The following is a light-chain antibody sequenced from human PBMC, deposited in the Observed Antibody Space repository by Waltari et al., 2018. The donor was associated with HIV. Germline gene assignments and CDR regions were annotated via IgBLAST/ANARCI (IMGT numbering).Light chain of an antibody. CDR2: LGS. CDR1: QSLLYPDGKSY. V-gene: IGKV2-28*01. Sequence: DIVMTKSPLSLPVTPGEPASIPRKSSQSLLYPDGKSYLDWYLQKPGQPPRLLIYLGSDRASGVPERFSGSGSGTDFTLRISRVEAEDVGVYYCMQALQTQYTFGPGTKVDI. J-gene: IGKJ3*01. CDR3: MQALQTQYT.